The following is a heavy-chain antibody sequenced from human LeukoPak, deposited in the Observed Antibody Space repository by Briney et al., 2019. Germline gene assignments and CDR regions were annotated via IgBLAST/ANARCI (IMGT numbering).Heavy chain of an antibody. J-gene: IGHJ6*04. CDR2: IKQDGSEK. V-gene: IGHV3-7*03. CDR1: GLTFSSYG. CDR3: ARDFLAFTSIYGMDV. Sequence: GGSLRLFCVASGLTFSSYGMHWVRQAPGKGLEWVANIKQDGSEKYYVGSVKGRFTISRDNAKNSLYLQMNSLRAEDTAVYYCARDFLAFTSIYGMDVWGKGTTVTVSS.